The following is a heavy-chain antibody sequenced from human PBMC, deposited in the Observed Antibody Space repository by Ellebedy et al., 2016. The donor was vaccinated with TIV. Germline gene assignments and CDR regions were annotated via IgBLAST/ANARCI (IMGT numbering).Heavy chain of an antibody. V-gene: IGHV5-51*01. CDR3: ARRGTMFRRNYYGMDV. CDR2: IYPGDSDT. D-gene: IGHD3-10*02. Sequence: GESLKISCEGSGYSFTNYWIAWVRQMPGKGLEWMGIIYPGDSDTRYGPSFQGQVTISADKSISTAYLQWSGLKASDTAIYYCARRGTMFRRNYYGMDVWGRGTTVIVSS. J-gene: IGHJ6*02. CDR1: GYSFTNYW.